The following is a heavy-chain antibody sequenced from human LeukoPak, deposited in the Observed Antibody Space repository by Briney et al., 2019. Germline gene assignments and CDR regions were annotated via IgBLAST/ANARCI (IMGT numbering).Heavy chain of an antibody. D-gene: IGHD3-10*01. CDR2: INHSGST. CDR3: ARDQGRRGTGSGSSRFHPFDY. Sequence: SETLSLTCAVYGGSFSGYYWSWIRQPPGKGLEWIGEINHSGSTNYNPSHKSRVTISVDMSKNKFSLKLSSVTAADTAVYYCARDQGRRGTGSGSSRFHPFDYWGQGTLVTVSS. J-gene: IGHJ4*02. V-gene: IGHV4-34*01. CDR1: GGSFSGYY.